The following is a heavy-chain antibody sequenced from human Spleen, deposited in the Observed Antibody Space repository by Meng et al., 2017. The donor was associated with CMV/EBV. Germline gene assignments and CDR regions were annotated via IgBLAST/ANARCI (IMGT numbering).Heavy chain of an antibody. V-gene: IGHV3-23*01. CDR3: AKVRAHFDWLLCDY. J-gene: IGHJ4*02. CDR1: RFTFSSYA. Sequence: GGSLRLSCAASRFTFSSYAMSWVRQAPGKGLEWVSGISGSGGGTYYADSVKGRFTISRDNSENTLYLQMNSLRAEDTAVYYCAKVRAHFDWLLCDYWGQGTLVTVSS. CDR2: ISGSGGGT. D-gene: IGHD3-9*01.